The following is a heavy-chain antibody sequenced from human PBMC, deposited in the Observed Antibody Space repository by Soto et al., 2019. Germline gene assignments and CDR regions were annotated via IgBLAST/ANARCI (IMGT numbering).Heavy chain of an antibody. CDR2: ISGSGGST. Sequence: GGSLRLSCAASGFTFSSYAMSWVRQAPGKGLEWVSAISGSGGSTYYADSVKGRFTISRDNSKNTLYLQMNSLRAEDTAVYYCAKVTLTTPVTEFAAFDIWGQGTMVTVSS. J-gene: IGHJ3*02. V-gene: IGHV3-23*01. D-gene: IGHD4-17*01. CDR1: GFTFSSYA. CDR3: AKVTLTTPVTEFAAFDI.